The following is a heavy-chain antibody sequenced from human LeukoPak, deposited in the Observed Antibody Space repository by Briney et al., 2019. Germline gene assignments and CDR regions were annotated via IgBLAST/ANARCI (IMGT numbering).Heavy chain of an antibody. CDR2: IYTSGST. D-gene: IGHD2-15*01. CDR1: GGSISSYY. Sequence: PSETLSLTCTVSGGSISSYYWSWIRQPAGKGLEWIGRIYTSGSTNYNPSLKSRVTMSVDTSKNQFSLKLSSVTAADTALYYCARDSLEDIVVVVAATPGWFDPWGQGTLVTVSS. J-gene: IGHJ5*02. CDR3: ARDSLEDIVVVVAATPGWFDP. V-gene: IGHV4-4*07.